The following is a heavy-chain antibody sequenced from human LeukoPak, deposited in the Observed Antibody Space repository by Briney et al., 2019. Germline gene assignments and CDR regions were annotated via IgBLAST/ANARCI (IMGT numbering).Heavy chain of an antibody. CDR3: ARESGYNFY. J-gene: IGHJ4*02. CDR2: ISSSSTI. V-gene: IGHV3-48*02. CDR1: GFTFSSYS. D-gene: IGHD5-24*01. Sequence: PGGSLILSCAASGFTFSSYSMNWVRQAPGKGLEWVSYISSSSTIYYADSVKGRFTISRDNAKNSLYLQMNSLRDEDTAVYYCARESGYNFYWGQGTLVTVSS.